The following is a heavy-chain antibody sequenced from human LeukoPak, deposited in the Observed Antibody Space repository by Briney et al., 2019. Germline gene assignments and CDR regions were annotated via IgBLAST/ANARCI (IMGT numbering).Heavy chain of an antibody. Sequence: GGSLRLSCAASGFTFSDYYMSWIRQAPGKGLEWLSYISSSGTTIYYTDSVKGRFTISRDNAKNSLYLQMNSLRAEDTAVYYCARGIRQYAKSYFDYWGKEPWSPSPQ. CDR3: ARGIRQYAKSYFDY. CDR1: GFTFSDYY. J-gene: IGHJ4*01. D-gene: IGHD4-11*01. CDR2: ISSSGTTI. V-gene: IGHV3-11*01.